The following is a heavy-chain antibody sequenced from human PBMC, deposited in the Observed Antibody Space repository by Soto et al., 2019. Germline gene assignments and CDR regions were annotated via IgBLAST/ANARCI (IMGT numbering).Heavy chain of an antibody. J-gene: IGHJ6*02. D-gene: IGHD1-26*01. V-gene: IGHV3-9*01. CDR1: GFIFDDFG. CDR3: AKDRYGSLEGGMDV. Sequence: EVHLVESGGGLVQPGRSLRLSCAASGFIFDDFGMHWVRQAPGKGLEWVSGVTWNSGNIDYEDSVKGRFTITRDNAKNSLYLQMNGLRGEDTALYYCAKDRYGSLEGGMDVWGQGTTVTVSS. CDR2: VTWNSGNI.